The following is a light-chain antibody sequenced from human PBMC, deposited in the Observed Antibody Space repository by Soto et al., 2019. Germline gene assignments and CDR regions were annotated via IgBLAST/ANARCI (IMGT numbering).Light chain of an antibody. CDR1: QSLVHSDGHTY. Sequence: DIVMTQTPLSSPVTLGQPASISCRSSQSLVHSDGHTYLSWLQQRPGQPPKALHYKIANRFPGVPDKFRDSGAGTDFTLKISRVKAEDVGVYYYMQATQFPHTFGQGTKLEIK. CDR2: KIA. J-gene: IGKJ2*01. CDR3: MQATQFPHT. V-gene: IGKV2-24*01.